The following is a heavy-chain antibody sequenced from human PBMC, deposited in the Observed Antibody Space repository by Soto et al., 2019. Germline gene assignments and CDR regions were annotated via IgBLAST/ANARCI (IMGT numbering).Heavy chain of an antibody. J-gene: IGHJ4*02. CDR3: ARDNTVTLDY. D-gene: IGHD4-17*01. Sequence: EVQLVESGGGLVKPGGSLRLSCAASGFTFSSYSMNWVRQAPGKGLEWVSSISSSSSYIYYADSVKGRFTISRDNAKNSLSLKMNSLRAEDTAVYYCARDNTVTLDYWGQGTLVTVSS. V-gene: IGHV3-21*01. CDR2: ISSSSSYI. CDR1: GFTFSSYS.